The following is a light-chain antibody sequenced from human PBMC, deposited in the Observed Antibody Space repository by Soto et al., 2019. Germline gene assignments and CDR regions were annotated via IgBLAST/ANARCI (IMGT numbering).Light chain of an antibody. Sequence: DIQMTQSPSSLSASVGDRVTITCRASQSINFHLNWYQQKPGKAPKLLIYAASSLQSGVPSRFSGSGSGTDFTLIISSLQPEDFATYYCQQSNSAPLTFGGGTKVETK. CDR1: QSINFH. V-gene: IGKV1-39*01. CDR3: QQSNSAPLT. J-gene: IGKJ4*01. CDR2: AAS.